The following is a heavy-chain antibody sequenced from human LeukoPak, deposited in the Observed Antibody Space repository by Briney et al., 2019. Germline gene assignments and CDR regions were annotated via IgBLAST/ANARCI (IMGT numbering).Heavy chain of an antibody. CDR1: GGSISSYY. CDR3: AGDCRNTNCYDY. D-gene: IGHD2-2*01. V-gene: IGHV4-59*01. Sequence: PSETLSRTCTGSGGSISSYYWSWIRQPPGKGLEWIGYIYYSGTTNYNPSLKSRVTIPVDTSKNQFSLKLSSVTAADTALYYCAGDCRNTNCYDYWGQGTLVTVSS. J-gene: IGHJ4*02. CDR2: IYYSGTT.